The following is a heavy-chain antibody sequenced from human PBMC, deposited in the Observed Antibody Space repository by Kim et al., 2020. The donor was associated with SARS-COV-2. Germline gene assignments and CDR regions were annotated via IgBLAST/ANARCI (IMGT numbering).Heavy chain of an antibody. V-gene: IGHV3-7*04. Sequence: IKQDGTEKYYVDSVRCRFTISRDNANNSLYLQMNSLRAEDTAVYYCARAYYWGQGTLVTVSS. CDR3: ARAYY. CDR2: IKQDGTEK. J-gene: IGHJ4*02.